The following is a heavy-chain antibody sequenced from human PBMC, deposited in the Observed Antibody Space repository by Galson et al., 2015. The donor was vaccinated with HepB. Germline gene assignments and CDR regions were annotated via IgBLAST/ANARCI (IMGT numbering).Heavy chain of an antibody. D-gene: IGHD5-12*01. CDR1: GGTFSSYA. CDR3: AREYSGYDVYYYSMDV. CDR2: IIPIFGIA. J-gene: IGHJ6*02. V-gene: IGHV1-69*10. Sequence: SVKVSCKASGGTFSSYAISWVRQAPGQGLEWMGGIIPIFGIANYAQKFQGRVTITADKSTSTAYMELSSLRSEDTAVYNCAREYSGYDVYYYSMDVWGQGTTVTVSS.